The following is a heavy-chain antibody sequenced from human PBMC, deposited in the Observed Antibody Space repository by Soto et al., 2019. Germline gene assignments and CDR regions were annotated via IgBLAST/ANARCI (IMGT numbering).Heavy chain of an antibody. CDR3: ARAVWFGELFGWFDP. V-gene: IGHV4-59*01. Sequence: SETLSLTCTVSGGSISSYYWSWIRQPPGKGLEWIGYIYYSGSTNYNPSLKSRVTIPVDTSKNQFSLKLSSVTAADTAVYYCARAVWFGELFGWFDPWGQGTLVTVSS. J-gene: IGHJ5*02. CDR1: GGSISSYY. D-gene: IGHD3-10*01. CDR2: IYYSGST.